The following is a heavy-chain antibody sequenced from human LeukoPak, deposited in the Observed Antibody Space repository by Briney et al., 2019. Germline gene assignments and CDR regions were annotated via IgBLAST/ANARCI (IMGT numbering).Heavy chain of an antibody. Sequence: SQTLSLTCTVSGGSISSGGYYWSWIRQPPGKGLEWIGYIYHSGSTYYNPSLKSRVTISVDRSKNQFSLKLSSVTAADTAVYYCARGTDYDFWSGYYTLYYYYMDVWGKGTTVTVSS. CDR3: ARGTDYDFWSGYYTLYYYYMDV. J-gene: IGHJ6*03. CDR2: IYHSGST. V-gene: IGHV4-30-2*01. D-gene: IGHD3-3*01. CDR1: GGSISSGGYY.